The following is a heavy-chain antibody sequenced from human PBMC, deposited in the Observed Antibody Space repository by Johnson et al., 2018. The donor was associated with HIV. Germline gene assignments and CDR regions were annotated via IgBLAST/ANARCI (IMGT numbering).Heavy chain of an antibody. V-gene: IGHV3-30*04. CDR2: ISYDGTNK. J-gene: IGHJ3*02. Sequence: QVHLVESGGGVVQPGRSLTVSCAASGFTFNSYAMHWVRQAPGNGLEWVAVISYDGTNKYYADAVKGRFTIFRDNSKSTLYMNRLRTGDTAVYFCARLPSGYSRDEFNIWGQGTMVTVSS. D-gene: IGHD6-13*01. CDR1: GFTFNSYA. CDR3: ARLPSGYSRDEFNI.